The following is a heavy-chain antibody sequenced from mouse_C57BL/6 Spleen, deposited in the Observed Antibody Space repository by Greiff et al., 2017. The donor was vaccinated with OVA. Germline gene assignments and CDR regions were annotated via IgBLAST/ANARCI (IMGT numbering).Heavy chain of an antibody. V-gene: IGHV5-17*01. CDR1: GFTFRDYG. CDR3: ASIYYGNHWYFDV. Sequence: EVQGVESGGGLVKPGGSLKLSCAASGFTFRDYGMHWVRQAPEKGLEWVAYISSGSSTIYYADTVKGRFTISRDNAKNTLFLQRTSLRSEDTAMYYCASIYYGNHWYFDVWGTGTTVTVSS. D-gene: IGHD2-1*01. J-gene: IGHJ1*03. CDR2: ISSGSSTI.